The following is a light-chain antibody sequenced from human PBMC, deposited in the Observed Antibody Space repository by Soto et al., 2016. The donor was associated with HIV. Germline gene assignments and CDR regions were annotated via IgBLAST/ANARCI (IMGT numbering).Light chain of an antibody. Sequence: DIQMTQSPSTLSASVGDRVTITCRASQTISSFLAWYQQKPGKAPKLLIYKASSLESGVPSRFSGSGSATEFTLTISSLQPDDFGTYYCQQYSDYSRTFGQGTRVEIK. V-gene: IGKV1-5*03. CDR3: QQYSDYSRT. CDR2: KAS. J-gene: IGKJ1*01. CDR1: QTISSF.